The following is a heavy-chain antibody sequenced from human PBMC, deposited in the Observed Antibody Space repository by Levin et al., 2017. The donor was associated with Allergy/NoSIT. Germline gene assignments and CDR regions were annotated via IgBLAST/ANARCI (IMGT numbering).Heavy chain of an antibody. V-gene: IGHV3-33*03. CDR1: GLTFSRYG. D-gene: IGHD3-10*01. Sequence: GGSLRLSCAASGLTFSRYGMHWVRQAPGEGLEWVAVIWGDGSIQKYADSVMGRFSISKDNFKNTVTLQMNSLRVEDTAVYYCATDRGSRPFDFWGQGTLVTVSS. J-gene: IGHJ4*02. CDR3: ATDRGSRPFDF. CDR2: IWGDGSIQ.